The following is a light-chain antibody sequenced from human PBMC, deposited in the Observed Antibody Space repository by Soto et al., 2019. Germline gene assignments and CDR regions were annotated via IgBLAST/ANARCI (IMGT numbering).Light chain of an antibody. CDR2: EGI. CDR3: CSYAGSGTDNYV. V-gene: IGLV2-23*01. CDR1: SSDIGTYNL. J-gene: IGLJ1*01. Sequence: QSALTQAAAVSGSPGQSITISCTGTSSDIGTYNLVSWYQHYPGKAPKLMIYEGIKRPSGVSNRFSGSKSGNTAFLTISGLQAEDEADYYCCSYAGSGTDNYVFGGGTKVTVL.